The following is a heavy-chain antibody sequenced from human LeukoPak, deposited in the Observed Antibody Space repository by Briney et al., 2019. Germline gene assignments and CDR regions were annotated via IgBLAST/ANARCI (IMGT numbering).Heavy chain of an antibody. CDR3: AKAAYSTWFHP. CDR2: ITSSGGTT. J-gene: IGHJ5*02. D-gene: IGHD2-15*01. Sequence: GGTLRLSCAASGFTFSNCAMYWIRQAPGKGLEWVAAITSSGGTTYYADSVKGRFSISRDNSNNTLYLQMDSLRAEDTPVYYCAKAAYSTWFHPWGQGTLVTVSS. CDR1: GFTFSNCA. V-gene: IGHV3-23*01.